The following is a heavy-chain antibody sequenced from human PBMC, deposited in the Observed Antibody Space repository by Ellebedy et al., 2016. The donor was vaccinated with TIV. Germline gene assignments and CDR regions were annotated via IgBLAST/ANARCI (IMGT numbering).Heavy chain of an antibody. CDR1: GFTFSNYA. CDR3: AKPEGAPYYYDSSGYYAYNWFDP. Sequence: GGSLRLXXAASGFTFSNYAMTWVRQAPGKGLEWVSAISGSGGSTYYADSVKGRFTISRDNPKDTLYLQMNSLRAEDTAVYYCAKPEGAPYYYDSSGYYAYNWFDPWGQGTLVTVSS. V-gene: IGHV3-23*01. D-gene: IGHD3-22*01. J-gene: IGHJ5*02. CDR2: ISGSGGST.